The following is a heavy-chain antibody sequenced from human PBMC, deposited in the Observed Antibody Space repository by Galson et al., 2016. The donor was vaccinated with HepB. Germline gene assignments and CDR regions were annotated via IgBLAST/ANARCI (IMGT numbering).Heavy chain of an antibody. V-gene: IGHV1-2*02. CDR3: AGGFLLGSDAFDS. Sequence: SVKVSCKASGYTFSDYFLHWVRQAPGQGLEWMGWINPISGGTDLPQKFQGRVTMTRDTSISTAYMELSRLTFDDTAVYYCAGGFLLGSDAFDSWSQGTMVTVSS. CDR1: GYTFSDYF. D-gene: IGHD1-26*01. J-gene: IGHJ3*02. CDR2: INPISGGT.